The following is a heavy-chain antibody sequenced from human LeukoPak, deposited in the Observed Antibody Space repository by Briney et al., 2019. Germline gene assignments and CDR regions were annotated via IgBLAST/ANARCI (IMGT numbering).Heavy chain of an antibody. CDR1: GFTVSSNY. CDR2: IYYSGST. D-gene: IGHD3-10*01. J-gene: IGHJ4*02. V-gene: IGHV4-39*01. Sequence: GSLRLSCAASGFTVSSNYMSWVRQAPGKGLEWIGSIYYSGSTYYNPSLKSRVTISVDTSKNQFSLKLSSVTAADTAVYYCARLSKGGGGFDYWGQGTLVTVSS. CDR3: ARLSKGGGGFDY.